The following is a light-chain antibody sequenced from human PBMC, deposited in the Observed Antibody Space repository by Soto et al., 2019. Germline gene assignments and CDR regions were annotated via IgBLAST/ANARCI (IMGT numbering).Light chain of an antibody. CDR1: QSLLHSNGNNY. CDR3: KQALQNPLT. CDR2: LAS. Sequence: DIVLTQSPLSLSVTPGEPASISCRSSQSLLHSNGNNYLEWYLQKPVQSPQVLIYLASNRASGVPDRLSGSGSGTDFTLKISRVEAEDVGVYYCKQALQNPLTFGGGTKVEIK. V-gene: IGKV2-28*01. J-gene: IGKJ4*01.